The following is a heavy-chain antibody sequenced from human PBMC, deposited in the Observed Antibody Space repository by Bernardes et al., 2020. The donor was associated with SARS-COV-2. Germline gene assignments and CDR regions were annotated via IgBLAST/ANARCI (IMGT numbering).Heavy chain of an antibody. CDR1: GFTFDDYA. V-gene: IGHV3-9*01. CDR3: ANLASGYDTDY. D-gene: IGHD5-12*01. CDR2: ISWNSGSI. J-gene: IGHJ4*02. Sequence: GGSLRLSCAASGFTFDDYAMHWVRQAPGKGLEWVSGISWNSGSIGYADSVKGRFTISRDNAKNSLYLQMNSLRAEDTALYYCANLASGYDTDYWGQGTLVTVSS.